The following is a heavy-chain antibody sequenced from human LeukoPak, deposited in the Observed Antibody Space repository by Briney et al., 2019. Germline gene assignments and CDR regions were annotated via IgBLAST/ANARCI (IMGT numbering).Heavy chain of an antibody. CDR1: GYTFTSYD. CDR3: ARGVDTAMVPHYMDV. V-gene: IGHV1-8*01. CDR2: MNPNSGNT. J-gene: IGHJ6*03. Sequence: ASVRVSCKASGYTFTSYDINWVRQATGQGLEWIGWMNPNSGNTGYEQKFQGRVTMTRNTSISTAYMELSSLRSEDTAVYYCARGVDTAMVPHYMDVWGKGTTVTVSS. D-gene: IGHD5-18*01.